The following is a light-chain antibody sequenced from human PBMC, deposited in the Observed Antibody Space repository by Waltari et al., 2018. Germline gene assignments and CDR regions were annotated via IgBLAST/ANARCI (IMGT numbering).Light chain of an antibody. Sequence: QSALTQPASVSGSPGQSITISCTGTRGDIGTYQFVSWYQQEPGRAPKLIVYDVSQRPAGVSNRFSGSKSGNTASLTISGVQAEDEADYYCSSYTTTSSWVFGGGTKLTVL. CDR2: DVS. V-gene: IGLV2-14*01. J-gene: IGLJ3*02. CDR1: RGDIGTYQF. CDR3: SSYTTTSSWV.